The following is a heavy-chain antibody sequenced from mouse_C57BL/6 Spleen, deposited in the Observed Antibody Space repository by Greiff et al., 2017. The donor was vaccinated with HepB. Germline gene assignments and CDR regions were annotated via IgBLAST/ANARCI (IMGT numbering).Heavy chain of an antibody. CDR1: GFSLTSYG. J-gene: IGHJ4*01. D-gene: IGHD1-2*01. Sequence: VKLVESGPGLVQPSQCLSITCTVSGFSLTSYGVHWVRQSPGKGLEWLGGIWSGGSTDYNAAFISRPSISNDNSKSQVFFKMNSLQADDTAIYYCSIRDYGSSIDYWGQGTSVTVSS. CDR2: IWSGGST. CDR3: SIRDYGSSIDY. V-gene: IGHV2-2*01.